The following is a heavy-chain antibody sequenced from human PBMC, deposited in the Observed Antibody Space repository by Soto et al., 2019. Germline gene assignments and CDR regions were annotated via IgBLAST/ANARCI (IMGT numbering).Heavy chain of an antibody. CDR1: GFTFSSYA. CDR3: AKLRVLWFAEGYNWFDP. Sequence: EVQLLESGGGLVQPGGSLRLSCAASGFTFSSYAMSWVRQAPGKGLEWVSAISGSGGSTYYADSVKGRFTISRDNSKMTLYQQMNRLRAEDTAVYYCAKLRVLWFAEGYNWFDPWGQGTLVTVSS. D-gene: IGHD3-10*01. V-gene: IGHV3-23*01. CDR2: ISGSGGST. J-gene: IGHJ5*02.